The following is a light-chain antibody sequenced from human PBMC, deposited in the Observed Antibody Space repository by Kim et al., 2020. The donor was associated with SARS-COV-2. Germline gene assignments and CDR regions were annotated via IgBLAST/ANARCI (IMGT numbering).Light chain of an antibody. CDR3: SSYIRSSSFA. CDR2: DVS. Sequence: GQSLTRSCTGSSSDIGTYRYVSWYQQHPGKAPKLIIYDVSERPSGVSYRFSGSKSGNTASLTISGLQAEDEGDYYCSSYIRSSSFAFGGGTKVTVL. J-gene: IGLJ3*02. CDR1: SSDIGTYRY. V-gene: IGLV2-14*03.